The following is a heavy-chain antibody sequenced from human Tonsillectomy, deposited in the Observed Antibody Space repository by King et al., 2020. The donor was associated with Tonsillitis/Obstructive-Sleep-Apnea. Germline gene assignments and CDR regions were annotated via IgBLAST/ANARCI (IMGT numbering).Heavy chain of an antibody. D-gene: IGHD3-9*01. CDR2: IDPSDSYT. V-gene: IGHV5-10-1*01. CDR3: ARRYFDGHYYYYMDV. J-gene: IGHJ6*03. Sequence: VRLVESGAEVKKPGESLRISCKASGYTFTNYWIDWVRQMPGKGLEWMGTIDPSDSYTNYSPSFQGHVTISADKSISTAYLQWSSLKASDTAIYYCARRYFDGHYYYYMDVWGKGTTVTVSS. CDR1: GYTFTNYW.